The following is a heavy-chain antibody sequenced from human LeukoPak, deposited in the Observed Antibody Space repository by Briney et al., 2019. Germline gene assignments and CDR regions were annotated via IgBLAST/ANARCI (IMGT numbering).Heavy chain of an antibody. CDR3: ASNDFWSGYLNPPSDAFDI. V-gene: IGHV1-69*04. J-gene: IGHJ3*02. CDR1: GGTFSSYA. Sequence: ASVKVSCKASGGTFSSYAISWVRQAPGQGLEWMGRIIPILGIANYAQKFQGRVTITADKSTSTAYMELSSLRSEDTAVYYCASNDFWSGYLNPPSDAFDIWGQGTMVTVSS. CDR2: IIPILGIA. D-gene: IGHD3-3*01.